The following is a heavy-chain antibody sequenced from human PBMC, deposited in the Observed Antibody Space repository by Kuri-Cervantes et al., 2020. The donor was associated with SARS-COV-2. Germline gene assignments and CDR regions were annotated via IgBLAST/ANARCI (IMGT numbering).Heavy chain of an antibody. Sequence: SGPTLVKPTQTLTLTCTFSGFSLNTSGMCVSWIRQPPGKGLEWIGYIYYSGSTNYNPSLKSRVTISVDTSKNQFSLKLSSVTAADTAVYYCARVPTPYYYYYMDVWGKGTTVTVSS. V-gene: IGHV4-61*08. CDR1: GFSLNTSGMC. CDR2: IYYSGST. D-gene: IGHD4-17*01. J-gene: IGHJ6*03. CDR3: ARVPTPYYYYYMDV.